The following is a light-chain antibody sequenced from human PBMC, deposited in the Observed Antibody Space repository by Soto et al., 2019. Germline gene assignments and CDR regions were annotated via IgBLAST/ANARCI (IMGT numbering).Light chain of an antibody. J-gene: IGKJ1*01. Sequence: DIQMTQSPSSLSASVGDTVTITCRASQTILTYLNWYQQKPGQAPKLLIYAASSLQSGVPSRFSGGGSATDVTLTISSLQPEDFGTYYCQQSFGTTWTFGRGTKVDIK. CDR3: QQSFGTTWT. CDR1: QTILTY. V-gene: IGKV1-39*01. CDR2: AAS.